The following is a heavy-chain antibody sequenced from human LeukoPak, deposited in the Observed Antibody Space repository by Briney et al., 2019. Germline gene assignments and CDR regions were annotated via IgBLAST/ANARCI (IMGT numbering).Heavy chain of an antibody. CDR3: ARELDPD. CDR2: ISYDGSNK. D-gene: IGHD2-2*03. V-gene: IGHV3-30-3*01. CDR1: GFTFSSYA. Sequence: GGSLRLSCAASGFTFSSYAMHWVRQAPGKGLEWVAVISYDGSNKYYADSAKGRFTISRDNSKNTLYLQMNSLRAEDTAVYYCARELDPDWGQGTLVTVSS. J-gene: IGHJ1*01.